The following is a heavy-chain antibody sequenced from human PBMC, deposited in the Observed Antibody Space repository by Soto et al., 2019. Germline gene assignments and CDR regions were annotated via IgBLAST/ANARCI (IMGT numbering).Heavy chain of an antibody. V-gene: IGHV4-39*01. J-gene: IGHJ5*02. CDR1: GGSFGSSAYY. CDR2: INYSGST. CDR3: SRRAPEGFDP. Sequence: SETLSLTCVVSGGSFGSSAYYWGWIRQAPGKGLEWIGSINYSGSTYYNPSLKSRVTISVDTSRNQFSLKLSSVTAADTALYYCSRRAPEGFDPWGQGTLVTVYS.